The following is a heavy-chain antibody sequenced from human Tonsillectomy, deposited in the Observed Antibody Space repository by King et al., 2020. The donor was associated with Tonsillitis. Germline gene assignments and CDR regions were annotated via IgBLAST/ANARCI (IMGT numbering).Heavy chain of an antibody. CDR1: GFTFSSYW. Sequence: VQLVESGGGLVQPGGSLRLSCAASGFTFSSYWMHWVRQAPGKGLVWVSGINTDGSTTSYSDSVKGRFTISRDNARNTLFLQMNSLRGEDPAVYYCARDTALSPFDYWGQGTLVTVSS. D-gene: IGHD5-18*01. CDR3: ARDTALSPFDY. V-gene: IGHV3-74*01. J-gene: IGHJ4*02. CDR2: INTDGSTT.